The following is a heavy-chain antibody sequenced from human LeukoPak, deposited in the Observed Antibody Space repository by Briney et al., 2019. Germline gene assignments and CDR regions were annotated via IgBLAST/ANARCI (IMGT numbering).Heavy chain of an antibody. D-gene: IGHD1-26*01. CDR1: GGSFSGYY. CDR3: ARHRIVGAIVFDH. Sequence: SETLSLTCAVYGGSFSGYYWSWIRQPPGKGLEWIGEINHSGSTNYNPSLKSRVTISVDTPKNQFSLKLSSVTAADTAVYYCARHRIVGAIVFDHWGQGTLVTVSS. V-gene: IGHV4-34*01. CDR2: INHSGST. J-gene: IGHJ4*02.